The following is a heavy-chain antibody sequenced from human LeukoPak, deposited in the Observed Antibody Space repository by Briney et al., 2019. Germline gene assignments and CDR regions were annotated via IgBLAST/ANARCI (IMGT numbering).Heavy chain of an antibody. CDR3: AKEGYDYVWGSYRHR. D-gene: IGHD3-16*02. V-gene: IGHV3-23*01. CDR1: GFTFSSYS. Sequence: AGGSLRLSCAASGFTFSSYSMNWVRQAPGKGLEWVSAISGSGGSTYYADSVKGRFTISRDNSKNTLYLQMNSLRAEDTAVYYCAKEGYDYVWGSYRHRWGQGTLVTVSS. CDR2: ISGSGGST. J-gene: IGHJ5*02.